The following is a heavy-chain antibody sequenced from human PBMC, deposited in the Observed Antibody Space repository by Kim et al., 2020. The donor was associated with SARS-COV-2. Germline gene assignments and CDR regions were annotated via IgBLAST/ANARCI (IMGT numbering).Heavy chain of an antibody. Sequence: GGSLRLSCAASGFTFSSYAMSWVRQAPGKGLEWVSAISGSGGSTYYADSVKGRFTISRDNSKNTLYLQMNSLRAEDTAVYYCAKGDVDTAMDDSNLDYWGQGTLVTVSS. CDR3: AKGDVDTAMDDSNLDY. J-gene: IGHJ4*02. D-gene: IGHD5-18*01. V-gene: IGHV3-23*01. CDR2: ISGSGGST. CDR1: GFTFSSYA.